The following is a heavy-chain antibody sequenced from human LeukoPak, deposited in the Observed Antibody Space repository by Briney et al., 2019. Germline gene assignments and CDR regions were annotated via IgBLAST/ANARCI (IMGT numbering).Heavy chain of an antibody. V-gene: IGHV3-7*01. CDR3: VRDLGHSRHYFEY. Sequence: GGSLRLSCAASGFTFNSFFLNWVRLSPGRELEWVACISQDGSETFYMDSVRGRFTISRDNTKNSLYLQMNSLRAEDTAVYFCVRDLGHSRHYFEYWGQGALVTVSS. CDR2: ISQDGSET. D-gene: IGHD7-27*01. J-gene: IGHJ4*02. CDR1: GFTFNSFF.